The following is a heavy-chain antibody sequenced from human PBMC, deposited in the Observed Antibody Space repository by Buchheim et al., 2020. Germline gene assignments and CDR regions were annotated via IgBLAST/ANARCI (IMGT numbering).Heavy chain of an antibody. J-gene: IGHJ4*02. CDR3: AKDRGYGTYHFDY. V-gene: IGHV3-30*18. D-gene: IGHD4-17*01. CDR1: GFTFSSNG. CDR2: ISYDGSNN. Sequence: QVQLVESGGGVVQPGRSLRLSCAASGFTFSSNGMHWVRQAPGKGLEWVAFISYDGSNNYYADSVKGRFTISRDNSKNTLYPQMNSLRTEDTAVYYCAKDRGYGTYHFDYWGQGTL.